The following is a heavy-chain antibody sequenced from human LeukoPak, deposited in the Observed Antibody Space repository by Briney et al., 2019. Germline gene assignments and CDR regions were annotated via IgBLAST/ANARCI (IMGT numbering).Heavy chain of an antibody. V-gene: IGHV1-18*01. J-gene: IGHJ5*02. CDR3: ARVVEGVCSSTSCPNWFDP. D-gene: IGHD2-2*01. CDR1: GYTFTSYG. Sequence: ASVKVSCKASGYTFTSYGISWVRQAPGQGLEWMGWISAYNGNTNYAQKLQGRVTMTTDTSTSTAYMELRNLRSDDTAVYYCARVVEGVCSSTSCPNWFDPWGQGTLVTVSS. CDR2: ISAYNGNT.